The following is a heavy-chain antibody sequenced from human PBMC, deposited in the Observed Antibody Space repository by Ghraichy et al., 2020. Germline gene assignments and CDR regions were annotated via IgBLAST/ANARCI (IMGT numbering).Heavy chain of an antibody. J-gene: IGHJ4*02. D-gene: IGHD1-26*01. CDR3: ARGAVGGSYSDDLDY. CDR2: ISSSSSTI. V-gene: IGHV3-48*02. CDR1: GFTFSSYS. Sequence: ETLSLTCAASGFTFSSYSMNWVRQAPGKGLEWVSYISSSSSTIYYADSVKGRFTISRDNAKNSLYLQMNSLRDEDTAVYYCARGAVGGSYSDDLDYWGQGTLVTVSS.